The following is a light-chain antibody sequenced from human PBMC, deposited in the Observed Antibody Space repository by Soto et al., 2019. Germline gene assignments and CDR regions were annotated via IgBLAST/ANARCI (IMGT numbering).Light chain of an antibody. CDR2: SDT. Sequence: QAVVTQPPSASGTPGQGVTISCSGGTSNIGRNAVSWYQQLPGTAPDLLIYSDTQRPSGVPDRFSGSKSGTSASLAISGLQSEDEADYYCAAWDDSLNGVTFGTGAKVTVL. V-gene: IGLV1-44*01. CDR3: AAWDDSLNGVT. J-gene: IGLJ1*01. CDR1: TSNIGRNA.